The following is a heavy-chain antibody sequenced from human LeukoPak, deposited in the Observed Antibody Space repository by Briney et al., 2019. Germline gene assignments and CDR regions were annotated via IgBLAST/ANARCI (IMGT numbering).Heavy chain of an antibody. Sequence: ASMKVSCQPSGYTFTRYYMHWLRQAPGQGLEWMGIINPRGGSTSYAHKFQGRVTMTRDTSTSTVYMELSSLRSEDTGVYYCARDVDCSGGSCYYYGMDVWGKGSTVTVSS. CDR2: INPRGGST. D-gene: IGHD2-15*01. V-gene: IGHV1-46*01. CDR3: ARDVDCSGGSCYYYGMDV. J-gene: IGHJ6*01. CDR1: GYTFTRYY.